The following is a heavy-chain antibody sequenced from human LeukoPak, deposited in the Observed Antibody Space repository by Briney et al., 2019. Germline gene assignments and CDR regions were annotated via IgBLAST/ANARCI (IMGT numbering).Heavy chain of an antibody. CDR1: GGSFSGYY. CDR2: INHSGST. CDR3: ARGLRWFGELLASRHP. Sequence: SETLSLTCAVYGGSFSGYYWSWIRQPPGKGLEWIGEINHSGSTNYNPSLRSRVTISVDTSKNQFSLKLSSVTAADTAVYYCARGLRWFGELLASRHPWGQGTLVTVSS. V-gene: IGHV4-34*01. D-gene: IGHD3-10*01. J-gene: IGHJ5*02.